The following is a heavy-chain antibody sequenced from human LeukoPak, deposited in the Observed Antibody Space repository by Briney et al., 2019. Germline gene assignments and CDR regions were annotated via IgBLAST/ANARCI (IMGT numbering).Heavy chain of an antibody. CDR1: GFTFSSYV. V-gene: IGHV3-23*01. CDR3: AKLPREYCSSTSCPNWFDT. Sequence: PGGSLRLSCAASGFTFSSYVMSWVRQAPGKGLEWVSALSASGGTTYYADSVKGRFTTSRDNSKNTLYLHMNSLRAEGTAVYYCAKLPREYCSSTSCPNWFDTWGQGTLVTVSS. D-gene: IGHD2-2*01. CDR2: LSASGGTT. J-gene: IGHJ5*02.